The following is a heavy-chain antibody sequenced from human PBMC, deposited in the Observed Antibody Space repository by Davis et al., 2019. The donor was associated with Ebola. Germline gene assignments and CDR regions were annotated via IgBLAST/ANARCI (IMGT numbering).Heavy chain of an antibody. J-gene: IGHJ3*02. CDR2: IYYSGGT. Sequence: PSETLSLTCTVSGGSISSSSYYWGWIRQPPGKGLEWIGSIYYSGGTYYNPSLKSRVTISVDTSKNQFSLKLSSVTAADTAVYYCARGPDGGVEMATTHAFDIWGQGTMVTVSS. CDR1: GGSISSSSYY. V-gene: IGHV4-39*07. D-gene: IGHD5-24*01. CDR3: ARGPDGGVEMATTHAFDI.